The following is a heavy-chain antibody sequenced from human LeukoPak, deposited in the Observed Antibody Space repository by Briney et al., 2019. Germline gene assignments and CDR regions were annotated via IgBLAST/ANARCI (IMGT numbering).Heavy chain of an antibody. D-gene: IGHD5-18*01. J-gene: IGHJ4*02. CDR3: VSRVTSAY. CDR2: FSGGDDDT. V-gene: IGHV3-23*01. Sequence: GGSLRLSCVASGFTFSIYAMNWVRQAPGKGLEWVSGFSGGDDDTHYADSAKGRFTISRDKSKNSPYLQMNSLRDEDTAVYYCVSRVTSAYWGQGIPVTVSS. CDR1: GFTFSIYA.